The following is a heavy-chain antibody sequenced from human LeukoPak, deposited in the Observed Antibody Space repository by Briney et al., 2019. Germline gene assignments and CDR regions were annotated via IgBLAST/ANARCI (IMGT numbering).Heavy chain of an antibody. CDR2: INHSGST. V-gene: IGHV4-34*01. CDR1: GGSFSGYY. CDR3: ARGRRYSGSYYDY. Sequence: SETLSLTCAVYGGSFSGYYWSWIRQPPGKGLEWIGEINHSGSTNYNPSLKSRVTMSVDTSKNQFSLKLSSVTAADTAVYYCARGRRYSGSYYDYWGQGTLVTVSS. J-gene: IGHJ4*02. D-gene: IGHD1-26*01.